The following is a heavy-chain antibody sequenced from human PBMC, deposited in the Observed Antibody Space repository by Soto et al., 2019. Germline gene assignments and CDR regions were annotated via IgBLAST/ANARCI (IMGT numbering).Heavy chain of an antibody. CDR2: MNPNSGNT. J-gene: IGHJ6*02. Sequence: ASVKVSCKASGYTFTSYDINWVRQATGQGLEWMGWMNPNSGNTGYAQKFQGRVTMTRNTSISTAYMELSSLRSEDTAVYYCARGLYSSSWYFGGYSYGMDGWGQGPTVTVSS. CDR1: GYTFTSYD. V-gene: IGHV1-8*01. D-gene: IGHD6-13*01. CDR3: ARGLYSSSWYFGGYSYGMDG.